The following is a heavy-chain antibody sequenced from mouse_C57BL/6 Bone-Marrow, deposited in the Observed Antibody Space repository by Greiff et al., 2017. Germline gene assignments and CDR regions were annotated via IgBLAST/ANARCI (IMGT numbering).Heavy chain of an antibody. CDR1: GYTFTTYP. CDR3: ARNPNYYYGSSHWYFDV. J-gene: IGHJ1*03. V-gene: IGHV1-47*01. CDR2: FHPYNDDT. D-gene: IGHD1-1*01. Sequence: QVQLKESGAELVKPGASVKMSCKASGYTFTTYPIEWMKQNHGKSLEWIGNFHPYNDDTKYNEKFKGKATLTVEKSSSTVYLELSRLTSDDSAVYYCARNPNYYYGSSHWYFDVWGTGTTVTVSS.